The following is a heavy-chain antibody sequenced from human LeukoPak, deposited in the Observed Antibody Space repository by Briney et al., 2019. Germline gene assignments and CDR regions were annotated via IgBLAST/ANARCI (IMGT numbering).Heavy chain of an antibody. CDR2: IKNDGSGI. D-gene: IGHD3-22*01. V-gene: IGHV3-74*01. CDR3: AREKGCSGGSCYSHRYYYDSSGYPDAFDI. J-gene: IGHJ3*02. CDR1: GFNFVNTW. Sequence: GGSLRLSCAASGFNFVNTWMHWVRQAPGKGLVWVARIKNDGSGIIYADSVKGRFTISRDNAKNSLYLQMNSLRAEDTALYYCAREKGCSGGSCYSHRYYYDSSGYPDAFDIWGQGTMVTVSS.